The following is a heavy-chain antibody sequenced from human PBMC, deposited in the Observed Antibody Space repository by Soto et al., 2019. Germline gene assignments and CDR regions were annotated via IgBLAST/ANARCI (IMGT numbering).Heavy chain of an antibody. Sequence: GGSLRLSCAASGFTFSSYAMSWVRQAPGKGLEWVSAISGSGGSTYYADSVKGRFTISRDNSKNTLYLQMNSLRAEDTAVYYCAKDPRTAMDYYYYGMDVWGQGTTVTVS. CDR3: AKDPRTAMDYYYYGMDV. D-gene: IGHD5-18*01. CDR1: GFTFSSYA. J-gene: IGHJ6*02. CDR2: ISGSGGST. V-gene: IGHV3-23*01.